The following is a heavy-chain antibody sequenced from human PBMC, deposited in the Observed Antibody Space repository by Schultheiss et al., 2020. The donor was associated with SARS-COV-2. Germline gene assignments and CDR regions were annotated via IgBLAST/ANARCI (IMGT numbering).Heavy chain of an antibody. D-gene: IGHD2-15*01. CDR3: AGLQGVVAATWEYYGMDV. J-gene: IGHJ6*02. V-gene: IGHV3-21*01. Sequence: AGSLRLSCAASGFTFSSYSMNWVRQAPGKGLEWVSSISSSSSYIYYADSVKGRFTISRDNAKNSLYLQMNSLRAEDTAVYYCAGLQGVVAATWEYYGMDVWGQGTTVTVSS. CDR1: GFTFSSYS. CDR2: ISSSSSYI.